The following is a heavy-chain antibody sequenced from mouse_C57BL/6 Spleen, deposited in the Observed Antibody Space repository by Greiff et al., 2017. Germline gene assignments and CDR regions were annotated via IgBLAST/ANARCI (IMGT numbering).Heavy chain of an antibody. CDR1: GYTFTDYE. CDR2: IDPETGGT. CDR3: TRGALYGNSFGY. D-gene: IGHD2-1*01. Sequence: VKLQQSGAELVRPGASVTLSCKASGYTFTDYEMHWVKQTPVHGLAWIGAIDPETGGTAYKQKIKGKAILTAEKSSSTAYMELRSLTSEDSAVYCCTRGALYGNSFGYWGQGTLVNGAA. V-gene: IGHV1-15*01. J-gene: IGHJ3*01.